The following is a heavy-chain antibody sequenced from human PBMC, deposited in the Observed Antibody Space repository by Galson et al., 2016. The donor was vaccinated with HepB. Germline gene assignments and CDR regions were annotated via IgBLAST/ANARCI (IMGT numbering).Heavy chain of an antibody. D-gene: IGHD4-23*01. CDR1: GFSVSAHH. CDR2: LYGGGGT. CDR3: VGYGGNSV. J-gene: IGHJ4*02. V-gene: IGHV3-53*01. Sequence: SLRLSCAVAGFSVSAHHVGWFRQTPGKGLECASVLYGGGGTHYSDSVRGRFSVSRDNSNNIVYLHMNSLRVDDTAVYYCVGYGGNSVWGRGTLVTVAS.